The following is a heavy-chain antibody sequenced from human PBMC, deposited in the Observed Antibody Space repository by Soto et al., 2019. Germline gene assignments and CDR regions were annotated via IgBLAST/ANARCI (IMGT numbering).Heavy chain of an antibody. V-gene: IGHV3-74*01. CDR3: ARVGRGSNGYSYGYGFDY. J-gene: IGHJ4*02. CDR2: INNDGSTT. D-gene: IGHD5-18*01. CDR1: GFTFSNYW. Sequence: PGGSLRLSCAASGFTFSNYWTHWVRQAPGKGLVRVSRINNDGSTTTYADSVKGRFTISRDNAKNTLYLQMNSLRAEDTAIYYCARVGRGSNGYSYGYGFDYWGQGTLVTVSS.